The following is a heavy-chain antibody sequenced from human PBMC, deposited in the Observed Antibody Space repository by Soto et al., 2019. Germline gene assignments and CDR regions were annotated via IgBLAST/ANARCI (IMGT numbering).Heavy chain of an antibody. V-gene: IGHV3-48*01. CDR3: ARMAIFGVVIIPTDYMDV. CDR2: ISSSSSTI. CDR1: GFTFSSYS. D-gene: IGHD3-3*01. J-gene: IGHJ6*03. Sequence: GGSLRLSCAASGFTFSSYSMNWVRQAPGKGLEWVSYISSSSSTIYYADSVKGRFTISRDNAKNSLYLQMNSLRAEDTAVYYCARMAIFGVVIIPTDYMDVWGKGTKVTVSS.